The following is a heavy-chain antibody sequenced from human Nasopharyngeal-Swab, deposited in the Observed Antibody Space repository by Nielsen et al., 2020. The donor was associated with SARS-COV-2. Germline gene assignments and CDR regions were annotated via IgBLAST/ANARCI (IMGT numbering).Heavy chain of an antibody. CDR1: GGSISSGGYY. Sequence: SETLSLTCTVSGGSISSGGYYWSWIRQPPGKGLEWIGEINHSGSTYYNPSLKSRLTISVHTSKNHFSLKLTSVTAADTAVYYCARRGDDGGMDVWGQGTTVTVSS. CDR3: ARRGDDGGMDV. D-gene: IGHD2-21*02. V-gene: IGHV4-39*02. CDR2: INHSGST. J-gene: IGHJ6*02.